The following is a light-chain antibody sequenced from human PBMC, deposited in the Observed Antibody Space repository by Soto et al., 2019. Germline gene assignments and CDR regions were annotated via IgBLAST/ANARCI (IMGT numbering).Light chain of an antibody. CDR1: SSDIGAYNY. V-gene: IGLV2-14*01. Sequence: QAVVTQPASVSGSPGQSITISCTGSSSDIGAYNYVSWYQQSPGKAPKLIIYEVSNRPSGISNRFSGSKSGNTASLTISGLQAEDEADYHCSSFTSTTILVFGGGTKLTVL. CDR3: SSFTSTTILV. CDR2: EVS. J-gene: IGLJ2*01.